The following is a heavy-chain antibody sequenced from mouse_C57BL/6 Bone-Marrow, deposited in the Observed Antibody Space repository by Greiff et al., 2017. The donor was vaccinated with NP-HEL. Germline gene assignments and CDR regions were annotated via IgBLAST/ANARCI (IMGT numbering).Heavy chain of an antibody. Sequence: EVKVEESGGGLVQPGGSMKLSCVASGFTFSNYWMNWVRQSPEKGLEWVAQIRLKSDNYATHYAESVKGRFTISRDDSKSSVYLQMNNLRAEDTGIYYCTGRTGYYFDYWGQGTTLTVSS. CDR3: TGRTGYYFDY. D-gene: IGHD2-2*01. CDR1: GFTFSNYW. J-gene: IGHJ2*01. V-gene: IGHV6-3*01. CDR2: IRLKSDNYAT.